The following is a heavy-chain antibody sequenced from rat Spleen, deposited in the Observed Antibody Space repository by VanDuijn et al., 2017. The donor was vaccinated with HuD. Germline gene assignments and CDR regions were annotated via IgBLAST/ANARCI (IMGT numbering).Heavy chain of an antibody. CDR1: GFTFRNYN. Sequence: EVQLVESGGGLVQPGRSLKLSCAASGFTFRNYNMAWVRQAPKKGLEWVATISYDGSGTFYRDSVKGRFTISRDNARSTLYLQMDSLRSEDTATYYCARPNYGYPFAYWGQGTLVTVSS. CDR3: ARPNYGYPFAY. J-gene: IGHJ3*01. CDR2: ISYDGSGT. V-gene: IGHV5-7*01. D-gene: IGHD1-11*01.